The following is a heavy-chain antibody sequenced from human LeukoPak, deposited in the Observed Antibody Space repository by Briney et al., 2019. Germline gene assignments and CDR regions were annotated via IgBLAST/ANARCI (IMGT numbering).Heavy chain of an antibody. V-gene: IGHV1-46*01. CDR3: ARVGITAEGFDY. CDR2: INPSGGST. Sequence: ASVKVSCKASGYTFTSYYMHWVRQAPGQGLEWMGIINPSGGSTSYAQKFQGRVTMTTDTSTSTAYMELRSLRSDDTAVYYCARVGITAEGFDYWGQGTLVTVSS. CDR1: GYTFTSYY. D-gene: IGHD6-13*01. J-gene: IGHJ4*02.